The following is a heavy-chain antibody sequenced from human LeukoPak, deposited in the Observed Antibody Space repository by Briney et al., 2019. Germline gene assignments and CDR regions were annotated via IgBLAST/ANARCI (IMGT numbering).Heavy chain of an antibody. CDR2: ISSSSSYI. J-gene: IGHJ4*02. Sequence: GGSLRLSCAASGFTFSSYSMNWVRQAPGKGLEWVSSISSSSSYIYYADSVKGRFTISRDNAKNSLYLQMNSLRAEDTAVYYCARHHPLRYFDWLLSNWGQGTLVTVSS. D-gene: IGHD3-9*01. V-gene: IGHV3-21*01. CDR1: GFTFSSYS. CDR3: ARHHPLRYFDWLLSN.